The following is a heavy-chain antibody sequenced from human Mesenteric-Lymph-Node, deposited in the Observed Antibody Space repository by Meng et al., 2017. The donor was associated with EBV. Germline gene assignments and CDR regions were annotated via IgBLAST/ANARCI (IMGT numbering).Heavy chain of an antibody. Sequence: LLLQEPGPRLVRPAQTPSLTSPVSGGTISSTSYYWGWIHQPPGKGLEWIGSIYYSERTHYNPSLKSRVTISIDTSKNQFSLKLSSVTAADTAVYNCARDDYGDYISLFWGQGTLVTVSS. J-gene: IGHJ4*02. CDR3: ARDDYGDYISLF. CDR1: GGTISSTSYY. V-gene: IGHV4-39*07. D-gene: IGHD4-17*01. CDR2: IYYSERT.